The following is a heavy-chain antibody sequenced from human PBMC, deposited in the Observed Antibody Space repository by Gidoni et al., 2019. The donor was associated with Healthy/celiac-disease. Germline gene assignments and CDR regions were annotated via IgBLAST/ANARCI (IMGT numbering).Heavy chain of an antibody. Sequence: EVQLLESGGGLVQPGGSLRLSCAASGFTFSSYAMSWVRQAPGKGLAWVSAIRGSGGSTYYADSGKGRFTISRDNSKNTLYLQMNSLRAEDTAVYYCAKSSAPRTVVNYYYGMDVWGQGTTVTVSS. V-gene: IGHV3-23*01. CDR3: AKSSAPRTVVNYYYGMDV. CDR2: IRGSGGST. J-gene: IGHJ6*02. D-gene: IGHD2-15*01. CDR1: GFTFSSYA.